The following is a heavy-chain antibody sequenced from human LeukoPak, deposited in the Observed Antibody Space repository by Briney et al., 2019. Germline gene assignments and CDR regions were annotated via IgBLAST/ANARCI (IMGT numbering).Heavy chain of an antibody. CDR1: GYTLTELS. J-gene: IGHJ3*02. D-gene: IGHD4-17*01. Sequence: ASVKVSCKVSGYTLTELSMHWVRQAPGKGLEWMGGFGPEDGETIYAQKFQGRVTMTEDTSTDTAYMELSSLRSEDTAVYYCATTVTSEHDAFDIWGQGTMVTVSS. V-gene: IGHV1-24*01. CDR3: ATTVTSEHDAFDI. CDR2: FGPEDGET.